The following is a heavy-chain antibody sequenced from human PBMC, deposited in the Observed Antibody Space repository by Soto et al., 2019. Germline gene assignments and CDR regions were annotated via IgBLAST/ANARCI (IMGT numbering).Heavy chain of an antibody. J-gene: IGHJ4*02. CDR3: ASSFIAARPGIDY. CDR2: ISYDGSNK. CDR1: GFTFSSYG. Sequence: GGSLRLSCAASGFTFSSYGMHWVRQAPGKGLEWVAVISYDGSNKYYADSVKGRFTISRDNSKNTLYLQMNSLRAEDTAVYCCASSFIAARPGIDYWGQGTLVTVSS. D-gene: IGHD6-6*01. V-gene: IGHV3-30*03.